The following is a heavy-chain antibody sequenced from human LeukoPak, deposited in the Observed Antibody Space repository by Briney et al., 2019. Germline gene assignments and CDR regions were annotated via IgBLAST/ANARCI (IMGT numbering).Heavy chain of an antibody. CDR2: IYYSGST. CDR1: GGAITGYY. V-gene: IGHV4-59*01. CDR3: ARGYDSKSTVFDN. Sequence: PSETLSLTCTVSGGAITGYYWSWIRQPPGKGLEWIGYIYYSGSTNYNPSLKSRVTMSVDTSKNQFSLKLTSVTAADTAVYYCARGYDSKSTVFDNWGQGTLVTVSS. J-gene: IGHJ4*02. D-gene: IGHD5-12*01.